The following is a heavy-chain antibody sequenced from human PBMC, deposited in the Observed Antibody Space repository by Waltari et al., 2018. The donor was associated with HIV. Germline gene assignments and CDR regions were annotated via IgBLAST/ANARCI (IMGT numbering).Heavy chain of an antibody. CDR3: ARSAGHFDL. V-gene: IGHV3-74*01. Sequence: EVQLVESGGGLVQPGGSLRLSCAASGFTFSSYWMHWVRQAPGKGRVWVSSINSDGSSAINADSGKGRFTISRDNAKNTLYLQMNSLRAEDTAVYYCARSAGHFDLWGRGTLVIVSS. CDR1: GFTFSSYW. CDR2: INSDGSSA. J-gene: IGHJ2*01.